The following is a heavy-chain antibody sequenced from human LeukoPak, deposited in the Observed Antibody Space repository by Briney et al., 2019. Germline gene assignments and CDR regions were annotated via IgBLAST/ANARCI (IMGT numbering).Heavy chain of an antibody. D-gene: IGHD2-2*01. CDR2: ISGSGGNS. CDR1: GFNFRSYA. Sequence: PGGSLRLSCAASGFNFRSYAMTWVRQVPGKGLEWVAGISGSGGNSDYADSVKGRFTISRDNSQNTLYLQMTNLRAEDTAMYYCAKGRTYCSGTSCHFFDFWGQGTLVTVSS. CDR3: AKGRTYCSGTSCHFFDF. J-gene: IGHJ4*02. V-gene: IGHV3-23*01.